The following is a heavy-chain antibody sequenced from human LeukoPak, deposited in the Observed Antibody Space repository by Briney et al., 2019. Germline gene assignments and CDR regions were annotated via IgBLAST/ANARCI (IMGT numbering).Heavy chain of an antibody. CDR1: GFTFSDEY. CDR3: ARSRGAGPGAYFDY. Sequence: GGALRLSCAASGFTFSDEYMSWIRQAPGKGLEWVSYISSSGSYTNYADSVKGRFTISRDNAKNSLYLQMNSLRAEDTAVYYCARSRGAGPGAYFDYWGQGTLITVSS. D-gene: IGHD6-19*01. CDR2: ISSSGSYT. V-gene: IGHV3-11*03. J-gene: IGHJ4*02.